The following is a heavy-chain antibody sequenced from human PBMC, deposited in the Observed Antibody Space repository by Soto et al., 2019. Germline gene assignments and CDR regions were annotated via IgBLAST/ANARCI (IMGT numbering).Heavy chain of an antibody. D-gene: IGHD6-19*01. CDR3: ERAVRGIAVAGGAFDY. CDR2: ISSSSSYT. V-gene: IGHV3-11*06. Sequence: QVQLVESGGGLVKPGGSLRLSCAASGFTFSDYYMSWIRQAPGKGLEWVSYISSSSSYTNYADSVKGRFTISRDNAKNSLYLQMNSLRAEDTAVYYCERAVRGIAVAGGAFDYWGQGTLVTVSS. J-gene: IGHJ4*02. CDR1: GFTFSDYY.